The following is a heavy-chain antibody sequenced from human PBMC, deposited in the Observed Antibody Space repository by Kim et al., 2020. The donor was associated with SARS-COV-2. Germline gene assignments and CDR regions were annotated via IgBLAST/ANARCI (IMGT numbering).Heavy chain of an antibody. CDR2: ISYDGSNK. D-gene: IGHD3-16*01. CDR1: GFTFSSYA. V-gene: IGHV3-30*04. Sequence: GGSLRLSCAASGFTFSSYAMHWVRQAPGKGLEWVAVISYDGSNKYYADSVKGRFTISRDNSKNTLYLQMNSLRAEDTAVYYCARDGGPGGPPYGDYWGQG. CDR3: ARDGGPGGPPYGDY. J-gene: IGHJ4*02.